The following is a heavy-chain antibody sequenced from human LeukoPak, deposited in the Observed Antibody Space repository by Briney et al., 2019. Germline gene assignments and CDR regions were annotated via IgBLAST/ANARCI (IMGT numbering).Heavy chain of an antibody. CDR3: ARGRIAARPRFDH. D-gene: IGHD6-6*01. Sequence: PGGSLRLSCAASGFTVSSNYMSWVRQAPGKGLEWVSVIYSGGSTYYADSVTGRFTISRDNSKNTLYLQMNSLRAEDTAVYYCARGRIAARPRFDHWGQGTLVTVSS. V-gene: IGHV3-66*02. CDR2: IYSGGST. CDR1: GFTVSSNY. J-gene: IGHJ4*02.